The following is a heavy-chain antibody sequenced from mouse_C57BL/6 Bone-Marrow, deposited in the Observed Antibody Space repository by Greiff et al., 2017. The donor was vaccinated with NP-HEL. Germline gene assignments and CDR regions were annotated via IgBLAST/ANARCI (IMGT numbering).Heavy chain of an antibody. CDR1: GFTFSDYG. CDR3: ANMDY. J-gene: IGHJ4*01. V-gene: IGHV5-17*01. Sequence: DVMLVESGGGLVKPGGSLKLSCAASGFTFSDYGMHWVRQAPEKGLEWVAYISSGSCTTYYADTVKGRFTISRDNAKNTLFLQMTSLRSEDTAMYYCANMDYWGQGTSVTVSS. CDR2: ISSGSCTT.